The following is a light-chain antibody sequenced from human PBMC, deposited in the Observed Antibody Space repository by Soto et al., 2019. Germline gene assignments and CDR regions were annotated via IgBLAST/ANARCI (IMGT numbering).Light chain of an antibody. CDR1: QSVSSNY. CDR2: GTY. J-gene: IGKJ1*01. CDR3: QCYGSSPPRT. V-gene: IGKV3-20*01. Sequence: DIVLTQYPGTVSVSAGDSATLSCRASQSVSSNYLAWYQQKPGQAPRLLIYGTYTRATGIPDRFSGSGSGTDFTLTISRLEPEDFAVYYCQCYGSSPPRTFGQGTKVDIK.